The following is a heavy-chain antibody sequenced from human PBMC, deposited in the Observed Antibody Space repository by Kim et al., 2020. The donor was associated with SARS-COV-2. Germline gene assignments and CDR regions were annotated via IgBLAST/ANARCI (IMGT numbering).Heavy chain of an antibody. CDR3: AKDPSCGGDVCYSSFDY. CDR1: EFTFSSYA. CDR2: ISGSGGST. J-gene: IGHJ4*02. D-gene: IGHD2-15*01. V-gene: IGHV3-23*01. Sequence: GGSLRLSCAASEFTFSSYAMSWVRQAPGKGLEWVAIISGSGGSTFYADSVKGRFTISRDNSKNTLYLQMNSLRAEDTAVYYCAKDPSCGGDVCYSSFDYWGRGTLVTVPS.